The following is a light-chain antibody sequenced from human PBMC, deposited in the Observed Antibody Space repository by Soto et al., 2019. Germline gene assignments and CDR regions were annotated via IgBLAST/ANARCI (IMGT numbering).Light chain of an antibody. CDR1: QSVGSL. Sequence: IVLTQSPATLTSSPGERATLSCRASQSVGSLLALYQQKPAQPPRNLIFDAAKSATGTLATFTGRRSGTDFTPTTISRVPEDDTVTFCYQRSEWPRTFGQGTKVDI. J-gene: IGKJ1*01. V-gene: IGKV3-11*01. CDR2: DAA. CDR3: YQRSEWPRT.